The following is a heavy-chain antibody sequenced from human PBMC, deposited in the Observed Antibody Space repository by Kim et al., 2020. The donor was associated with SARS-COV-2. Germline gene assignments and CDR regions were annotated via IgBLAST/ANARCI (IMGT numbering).Heavy chain of an antibody. CDR1: GFTFSSYA. CDR3: AKGTFPFPITMIVVVDY. Sequence: GGSLRLSCAASGFTFSSYAMSWVRQAPGKGLEWVSAISGSGGSTYYPDSVKGRFTISSENSKNTLYLQMNSLRAEDTAVYYFAKGTFPFPITMIVVVDYWGQGTLVTVSS. J-gene: IGHJ4*02. V-gene: IGHV3-23*01. D-gene: IGHD3-22*01. CDR2: ISGSGGST.